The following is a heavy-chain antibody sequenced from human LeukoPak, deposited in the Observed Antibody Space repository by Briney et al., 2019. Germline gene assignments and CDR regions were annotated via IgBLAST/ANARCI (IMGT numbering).Heavy chain of an antibody. CDR1: GYTFTSYD. D-gene: IGHD6-19*01. J-gene: IGHJ6*02. Sequence: GASVKVSCEASGYTFTSYDINWVRQATGQGLEWMGWMNPNSGNTGYAQKFQGRVTMTRNTSISTAYMELSSLRSEDTAVYYCARGLATKESQWLVHLPLYSGYGMDVWGQGTTVTVSS. CDR2: MNPNSGNT. CDR3: ARGLATKESQWLVHLPLYSGYGMDV. V-gene: IGHV1-8*01.